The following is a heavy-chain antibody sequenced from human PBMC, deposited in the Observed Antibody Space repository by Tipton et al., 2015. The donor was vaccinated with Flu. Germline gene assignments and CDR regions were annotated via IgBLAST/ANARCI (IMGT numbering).Heavy chain of an antibody. D-gene: IGHD1-26*01. V-gene: IGHV3-74*01. CDR2: IHRDGSIT. CDR1: GFVFNNYW. J-gene: IGHJ4*02. Sequence: CLRLSCAASGFVFNNYWFHWVRQSPGGGMVWVSRIHRDGSITDYADSVKGRFTISRDTAKNTVYLQMNSLRVDDTAVYYCARDFGYHGTYLDYWGQGTLVTVSS. CDR3: ARDFGYHGTYLDY.